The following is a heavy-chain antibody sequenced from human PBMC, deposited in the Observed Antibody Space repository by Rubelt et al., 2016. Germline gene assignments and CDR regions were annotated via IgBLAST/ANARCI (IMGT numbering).Heavy chain of an antibody. CDR3: ATDRGSAPFDY. CDR2: IWSDGSKT. Sequence: GGGLVQPGRSLRLSCVASGFTFSSYGMHWVRQAPGKGLEWVAVIWSDGSKTIYADSVRGRFTISRDNSKNTLYLQMSSLRAEDTAVYYCATDRGSAPFDYWGQGTLVTVSS. J-gene: IGHJ4*02. V-gene: IGHV3-33*01. D-gene: IGHD1-14*01. CDR1: GFTFSSYG.